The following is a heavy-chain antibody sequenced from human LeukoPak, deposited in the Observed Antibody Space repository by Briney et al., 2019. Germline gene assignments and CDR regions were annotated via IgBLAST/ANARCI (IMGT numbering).Heavy chain of an antibody. CDR3: ARALRRLPYISPSG. Sequence: GGSLRLSCAASGFTFSSYWMSWVRQAPGKGLEWVANIKQDGSEKYYVDSVKGRFTISRDNAKNSLYLQMNSLRAEDTAVYYCARALRRLPYISPSGGGQGTLVTVSS. CDR1: GFTFSSYW. CDR2: IKQDGSEK. J-gene: IGHJ4*02. V-gene: IGHV3-7*03. D-gene: IGHD3-10*01.